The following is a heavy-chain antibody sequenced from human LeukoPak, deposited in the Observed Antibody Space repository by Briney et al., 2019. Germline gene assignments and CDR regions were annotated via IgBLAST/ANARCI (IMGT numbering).Heavy chain of an antibody. D-gene: IGHD2-15*01. Sequence: SGPTLVNPTQTLTLTCTFSGFSLSTSGVGVGWIRQPPGKALEWLALIYWDDDKRYSPSLKGRLTITKDTSKNQVVLTMTNMDPVDTATYYCAHSLYCSGGSCPFDYWGQGTLVTVSS. CDR1: GFSLSTSGVG. CDR2: IYWDDDK. V-gene: IGHV2-5*02. CDR3: AHSLYCSGGSCPFDY. J-gene: IGHJ4*02.